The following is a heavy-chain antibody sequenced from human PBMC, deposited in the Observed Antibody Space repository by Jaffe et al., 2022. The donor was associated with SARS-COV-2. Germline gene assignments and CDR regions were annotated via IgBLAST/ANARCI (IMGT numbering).Heavy chain of an antibody. CDR1: GFSLSNARMG. CDR2: IFSNDEK. D-gene: IGHD3-16*02. J-gene: IGHJ6*03. CDR3: ARIHTTLYDYVWGSYRGGAGDYYMDV. Sequence: QVTLKESGPVLVKPTETLTLTCTVSGFSLSNARMGVSWIRQPPGKALEWLAHIFSNDEKSYSTSLKSRLTISKDTSKSQVVLTMTNMDPVDTATYYCARIHTTLYDYVWGSYRGGAGDYYMDVWGKGTTVTVSS. V-gene: IGHV2-26*01.